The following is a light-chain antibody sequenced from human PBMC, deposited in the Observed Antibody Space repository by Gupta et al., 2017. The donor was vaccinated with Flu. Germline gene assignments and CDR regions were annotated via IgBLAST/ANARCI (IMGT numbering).Light chain of an antibody. J-gene: IGKJ1*01. V-gene: IGKV3-15*01. Sequence: ATLSVSPGERATLSCRASQSISGCLAWYQQKPGQAPKLLIYKASSRDTGVPARFSGSGYGREFTLTISSRQSDDFAVYYCQQYNSYSTWTFGQGTKVEIK. CDR2: KAS. CDR1: QSISGC. CDR3: QQYNSYSTWT.